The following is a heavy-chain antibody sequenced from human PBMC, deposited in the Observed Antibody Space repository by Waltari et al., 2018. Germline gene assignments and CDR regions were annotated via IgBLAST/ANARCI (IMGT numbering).Heavy chain of an antibody. D-gene: IGHD6-13*01. Sequence: QVQLVQSGAEVKKPGASVKVSCKASGYTFTSYDINWVRQATGQGLEWMGWRNPNSGNTGYAQKFQGRVTITRNTSRSTAYMELSSLRSEDTAVYYCARGLTAYSSSWLDDWGQGTLVTVSS. CDR2: RNPNSGNT. V-gene: IGHV1-8*03. CDR3: ARGLTAYSSSWLDD. J-gene: IGHJ4*02. CDR1: GYTFTSYD.